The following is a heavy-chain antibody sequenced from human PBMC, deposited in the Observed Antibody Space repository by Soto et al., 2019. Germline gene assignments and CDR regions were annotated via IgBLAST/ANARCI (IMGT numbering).Heavy chain of an antibody. V-gene: IGHV6-1*01. Sequence: QVHLQQSGPGLVKPSQTLSLTCAISGDSVSSNTAAWNWIRSSPSRGLEWLGRTYYRSNWRHDYAVSVKSRITVNPDTSKNHFSLQLNSVTPDDTAVYYCARGVAGSGFDLWGQRTLVTVSS. J-gene: IGHJ4*02. CDR3: ARGVAGSGFDL. CDR1: GDSVSSNTAA. CDR2: TYYRSNWRH. D-gene: IGHD6-19*01.